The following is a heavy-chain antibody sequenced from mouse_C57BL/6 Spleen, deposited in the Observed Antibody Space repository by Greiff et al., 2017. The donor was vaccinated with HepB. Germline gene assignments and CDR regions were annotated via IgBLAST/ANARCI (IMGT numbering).Heavy chain of an antibody. CDR1: GYTFTDYY. J-gene: IGHJ3*01. V-gene: IGHV1-26*01. D-gene: IGHD1-1*01. CDR2: INPNNGGT. Sequence: VQLQQSGPELVKPGASVKISCKASGYTFTDYYMNWVKQSHGKSLEWIGDINPNNGGTSYNQKFKGKATLTVDKSSSTAYMELRSLTSEDSAVYYCAILYYYGSSPWFAYWGQGTLVTVSA. CDR3: AILYYYGSSPWFAY.